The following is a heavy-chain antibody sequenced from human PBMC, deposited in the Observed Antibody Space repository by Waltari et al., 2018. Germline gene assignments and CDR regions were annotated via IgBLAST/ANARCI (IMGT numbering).Heavy chain of an antibody. J-gene: IGHJ6*02. D-gene: IGHD3-3*01. CDR3: ARDGRSGYYENYYYYYGMDV. CDR1: GGTFSSYA. Sequence: QVQLVQSGAEVKKPGSSVKVSCKASGGTFSSYAISWVRQAPGQGLEWMGGIIPIFGTANYAQKFQGRVTITADESTSTAYMELSSLRSEDTAVYYCARDGRSGYYENYYYYYGMDVWGQGTTVTVSS. V-gene: IGHV1-69*12. CDR2: IIPIFGTA.